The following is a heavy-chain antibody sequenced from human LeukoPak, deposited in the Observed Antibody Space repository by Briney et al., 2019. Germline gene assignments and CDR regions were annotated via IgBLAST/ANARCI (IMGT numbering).Heavy chain of an antibody. Sequence: ASVKVSCKASGYTFTSYGISWVRQAPGQALEWMGWISGYNGNTNYAQKLQGRVTMTTDTYTSTAYMELRSLRSDDTAVYYCARDFHSSGYYHYFHYWGQGTLVTVSS. CDR2: ISGYNGNT. J-gene: IGHJ4*02. CDR1: GYTFTSYG. D-gene: IGHD3-22*01. V-gene: IGHV1-18*01. CDR3: ARDFHSSGYYHYFHY.